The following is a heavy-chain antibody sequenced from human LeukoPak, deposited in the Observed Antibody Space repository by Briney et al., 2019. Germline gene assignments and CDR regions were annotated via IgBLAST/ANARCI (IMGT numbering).Heavy chain of an antibody. CDR2: ISGSGGST. V-gene: IGHV3-23*01. CDR1: GFTFSSYA. D-gene: IGHD6-19*01. Sequence: PGGSLRLSCAASGFTFSSYAMSWVRQAPGKGLEWVSAISGSGGSTYSADSVKGRFTISRDNSKNTLYLQMNSLRAEDTAVYYCAKVRRSSGWYRGAFDIWGQGTMVTVSS. CDR3: AKVRRSSGWYRGAFDI. J-gene: IGHJ3*02.